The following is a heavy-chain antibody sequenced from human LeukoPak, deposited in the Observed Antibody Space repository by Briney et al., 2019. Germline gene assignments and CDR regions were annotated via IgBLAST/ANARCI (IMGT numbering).Heavy chain of an antibody. J-gene: IGHJ5*02. CDR3: ARVDQDIVVGPAFDP. CDR2: INAGNGNT. CDR1: GYTFTSYA. D-gene: IGHD2-2*01. V-gene: IGHV1-3*01. Sequence: ASVNVSCKASGYTFTSYAMHWVRQAPGQRREWMGWINAGNGNTKYSQKFQGRVTITRDTSASTAYMELSSLRSEDTAVYYCARVDQDIVVGPAFDPWGQGTLVTVSS.